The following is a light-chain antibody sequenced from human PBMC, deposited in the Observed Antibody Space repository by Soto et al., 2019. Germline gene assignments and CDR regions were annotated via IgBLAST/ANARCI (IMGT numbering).Light chain of an antibody. CDR2: RAS. J-gene: IGKJ5*01. CDR3: QQYNEWPIT. Sequence: EIVLTQSPGTLSVSPGERATLSCRASQSVGSLLAWYQQKPGQAPRILIYRASSRAAGISGSFSGSGSGTEFTLTITSLQSEDFAVYYCQQYNEWPITFGQGTRLEI. CDR1: QSVGSL. V-gene: IGKV3-15*01.